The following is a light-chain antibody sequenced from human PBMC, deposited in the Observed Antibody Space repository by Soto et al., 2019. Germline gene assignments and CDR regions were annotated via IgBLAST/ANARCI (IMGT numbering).Light chain of an antibody. J-gene: IGKJ4*01. CDR2: EVS. Sequence: VLSQTPLSLSVTPRQPASISCRSNQSLLHTDGKDHLYWFLQKPGQPPQLLIYEVSNRFSGVTESFSGSGSGTDFTLKISRLEAEDVGVYYCMQSTYLPLTFGGGTKVEIK. V-gene: IGKV2D-29*01. CDR3: MQSTYLPLT. CDR1: QSLLHTDGKDH.